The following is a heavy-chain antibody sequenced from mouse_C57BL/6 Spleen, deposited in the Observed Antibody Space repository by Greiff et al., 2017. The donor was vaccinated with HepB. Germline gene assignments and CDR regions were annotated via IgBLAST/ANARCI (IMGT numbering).Heavy chain of an antibody. CDR2: ISSGGDYI. J-gene: IGHJ1*03. CDR1: GFTFSSYA. D-gene: IGHD1-1*01. CDR3: TRDYYGSSYGYFDV. V-gene: IGHV5-9-1*02. Sequence: EVMLVESGEGLVKPGGSLKLSCAASGFTFSSYAMSWVRQTPEKRLEWVAYISSGGDYIYYADTVKGRFTISRDNARNTLYLQMSSLKSEDTAMYYWTRDYYGSSYGYFDVWGTGTTVTVSS.